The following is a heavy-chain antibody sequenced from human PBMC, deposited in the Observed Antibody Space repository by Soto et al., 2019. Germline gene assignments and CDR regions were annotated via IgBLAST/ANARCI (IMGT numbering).Heavy chain of an antibody. D-gene: IGHD1-26*01. Sequence: LPLQESGPRLGEALGNLSLTFNFSGETMDNTAYYWGWIRPTPGKGLEGVGGIFYTGSAYYNSSLKSRVTISVDTSKNQFSLKLLSVAAADTAIYYCARLKSTYSGSYYGGGFFDYWGQGSLVTVSS. J-gene: IGHJ4*02. V-gene: IGHV4-39*01. CDR1: GETMDNTAYY. CDR3: ARLKSTYSGSYYGGGFFDY. CDR2: IFYTGSA.